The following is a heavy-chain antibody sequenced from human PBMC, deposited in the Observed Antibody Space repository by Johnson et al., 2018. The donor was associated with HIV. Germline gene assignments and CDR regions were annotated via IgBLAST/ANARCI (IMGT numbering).Heavy chain of an antibody. CDR2: ISGSGGRT. D-gene: IGHD1-1*01. CDR3: ASGLDNWNDRDAFDI. V-gene: IGHV3-23*04. CDR1: GFTFGSYA. Sequence: VQLVESGGGLVQPGGSLRLSCAASGFTFGSYAMSWVRQAPGKGLEWVSIISGSGGRTYYADSVKGRFTISRDNSKNTLYLQMNSLRVEDTAVYYCASGLDNWNDRDAFDIWGQGTMVTVSS. J-gene: IGHJ3*02.